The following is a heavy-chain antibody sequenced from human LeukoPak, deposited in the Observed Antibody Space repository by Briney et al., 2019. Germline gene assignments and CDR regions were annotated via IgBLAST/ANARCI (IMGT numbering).Heavy chain of an antibody. V-gene: IGHV1-69*04. CDR3: ARDGDYYDSSGYFDY. CDR1: GGTFSSYA. D-gene: IGHD3-22*01. J-gene: IGHJ4*02. Sequence: SVKVSCKASGGTFSSYAISWVRQAPGQGLEWMGRIIPILGIANYAQKFQGRVTITADKSTSTAYMELSSLRSEDTAVYYCARDGDYYDSSGYFDYWGQGTLVTVSS. CDR2: IIPILGIA.